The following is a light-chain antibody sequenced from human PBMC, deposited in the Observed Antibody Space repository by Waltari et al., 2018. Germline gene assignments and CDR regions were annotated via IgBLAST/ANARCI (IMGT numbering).Light chain of an antibody. CDR3: QNHERLPAT. J-gene: IGKJ1*01. CDR2: AAS. Sequence: ELVLTQSPGTLSLSPGERATLSCRASQSVSKYLAWYQQRPGQAPRLLIYAASTRATGIQDSFSGSGYGTDFSLIISRLEPEDFAVYYCQNHERLPATFGQGTKVEIK. V-gene: IGKV3-20*01. CDR1: QSVSKY.